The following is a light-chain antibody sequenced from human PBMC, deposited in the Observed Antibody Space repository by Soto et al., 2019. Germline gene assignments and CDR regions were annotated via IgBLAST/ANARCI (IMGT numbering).Light chain of an antibody. V-gene: IGKV3D-15*01. CDR2: GAS. CDR1: QSVSSY. CDR3: QQYNNWPRTIT. Sequence: EILLTQSPATLSMSPGERATLSCRASQSVSSYLAWYQQRPGQPSRLLIYGASTRATGIPARFSGSGSGTEFTLTISSLQSEDFAVYYCQQYNNWPRTITFGQGTRLETK. J-gene: IGKJ5*01.